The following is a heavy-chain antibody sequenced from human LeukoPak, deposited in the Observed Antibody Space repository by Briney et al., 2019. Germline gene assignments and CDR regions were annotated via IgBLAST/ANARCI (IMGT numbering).Heavy chain of an antibody. CDR3: AKEGVAVAATGRDDAFDI. D-gene: IGHD6-19*01. Sequence: GGSLRLSCAASGFTFSSYAMSWVRQAPGKGLEWVSAISGSGGSTYYADSVKGRFTISRDNSKNTLYLQMNSLRAEDTAVHYCAKEGVAVAATGRDDAFDIWGQGTMVTVSS. CDR2: ISGSGGST. V-gene: IGHV3-23*01. CDR1: GFTFSSYA. J-gene: IGHJ3*02.